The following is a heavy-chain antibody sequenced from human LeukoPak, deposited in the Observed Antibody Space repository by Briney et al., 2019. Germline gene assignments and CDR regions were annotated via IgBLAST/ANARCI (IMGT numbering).Heavy chain of an antibody. D-gene: IGHD3-3*01. J-gene: IGHJ4*02. V-gene: IGHV1-2*02. CDR3: AASQTYYDFWSGYYKG. CDR2: INPNSGGT. CDR1: GYTFTSYY. Sequence: ASVKVSCKASGYTFTSYYMHWVRQAPGQGLEWMGWINPNSGGTNYAQKFQERVTITRDMSTSTAYMELSSLRSEDTAVYCCAASQTYYDFWSGYYKGWGQGTLVTVSS.